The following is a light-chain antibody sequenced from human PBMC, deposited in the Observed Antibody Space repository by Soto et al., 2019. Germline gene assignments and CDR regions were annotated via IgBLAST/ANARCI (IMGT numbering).Light chain of an antibody. J-gene: IGLJ1*01. V-gene: IGLV3-21*02. CDR3: QVLDNRSYHLV. CDR2: DDS. Sequence: SYELTQPPSVSVAPGQTARITCGGNNVGSKSVHWYQQQPGQAPIVVVYDDSARPSGIPERFSGSNSGSAATLTISRVEAGDEADYFCQVLDNRSYHLVFGTGTKVTVL. CDR1: NVGSKS.